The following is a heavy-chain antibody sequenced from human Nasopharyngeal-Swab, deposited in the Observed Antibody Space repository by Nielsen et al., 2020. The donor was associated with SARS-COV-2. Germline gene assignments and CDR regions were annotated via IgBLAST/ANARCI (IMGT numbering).Heavy chain of an antibody. CDR3: ASAYGGSYWYFDL. D-gene: IGHD4-23*01. Sequence: GESLRLSCAASGFTFSSYAMHWVRQAPGKGLEWVAVISYDGSNKYYADSVKGRFTISRDNSKNTLYLQMNSLRAEDTAVYYCASAYGGSYWYFDLWGRGTLVTVSS. J-gene: IGHJ2*01. V-gene: IGHV3-30-3*01. CDR2: ISYDGSNK. CDR1: GFTFSSYA.